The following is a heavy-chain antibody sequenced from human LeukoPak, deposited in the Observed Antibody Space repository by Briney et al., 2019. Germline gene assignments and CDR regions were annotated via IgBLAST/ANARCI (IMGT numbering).Heavy chain of an antibody. CDR2: INPSGGST. CDR3: ARADDSSGYYYYDFDY. J-gene: IGHJ4*02. V-gene: IGHV1-46*01. Sequence: ASVKVSCKASGYTFTSYYMHWVRQAPGQGLEWMGIINPSGGSTSYAQKFQGRVTMTRDTSTSTVYMELSSLRSEDTAVYYCARADDSSGYYYYDFDYWGQGTLVTVSS. D-gene: IGHD3-22*01. CDR1: GYTFTSYY.